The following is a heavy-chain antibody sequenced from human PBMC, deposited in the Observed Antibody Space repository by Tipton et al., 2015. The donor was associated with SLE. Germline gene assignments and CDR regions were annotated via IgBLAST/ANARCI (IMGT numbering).Heavy chain of an antibody. CDR2: INHSGRI. V-gene: IGHV4-34*01. CDR3: ARNTVGTMEDP. CDR1: GEFRSGHY. J-gene: IGHJ5*02. Sequence: TLSFTCTVYGEFRSGHYWVWILHPPGKGLEWIGDINHSGRINYNPSLMSRVTISEATSKNQFSLKLTYMTAADTAVYYCARNTVGTMEDPWGQGILVTASS. D-gene: IGHD4-11*01.